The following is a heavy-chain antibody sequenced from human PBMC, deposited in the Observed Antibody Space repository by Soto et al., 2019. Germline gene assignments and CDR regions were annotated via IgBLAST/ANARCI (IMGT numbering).Heavy chain of an antibody. CDR1: GFTFSSYS. CDR3: ARGSLIFGVEPRPMDV. D-gene: IGHD3-3*01. Sequence: GGSLRLSCAASGFTFSSYSMNWVRQAPGKGLEWVSSISSSSSYIYYADSVKGRFTISRDNAKNSLYLQMNSLRAEDTAVYYCARGSLIFGVEPRPMDVWGQGTTVTVSS. J-gene: IGHJ6*02. V-gene: IGHV3-21*01. CDR2: ISSSSSYI.